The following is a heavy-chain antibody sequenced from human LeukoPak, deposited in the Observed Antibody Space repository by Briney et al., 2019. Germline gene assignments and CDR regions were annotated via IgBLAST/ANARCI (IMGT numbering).Heavy chain of an antibody. CDR2: ISSSGSTI. CDR1: GFSFSSYE. CDR3: ARDFAGVAGIYYYYAMDV. J-gene: IGHJ6*02. Sequence: GGSLRLSCAASGFSFSSYEMNWVRQAPGKGLEWVSYISSSGSTIYYADSVKGRFTISRDNAKNSLYLQMISLRAEDTAVYYCARDFAGVAGIYYYYAMDVWGQGTTVTVS. V-gene: IGHV3-48*03. D-gene: IGHD6-19*01.